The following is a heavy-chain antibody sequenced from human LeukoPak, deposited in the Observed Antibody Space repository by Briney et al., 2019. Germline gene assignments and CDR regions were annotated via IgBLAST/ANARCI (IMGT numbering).Heavy chain of an antibody. V-gene: IGHV3-7*01. D-gene: IGHD3-10*01. Sequence: GGSLRLSCAASGFTLSSYWMTWVRQAPEKGLEWVASVKHDVSEEYYVDSVKGRFTISRDNAKNSLYLQMNSLRVEDTAVYYCVRGPPYGLRSDFFDYWGQGTLVTVSS. CDR3: VRGPPYGLRSDFFDY. J-gene: IGHJ4*02. CDR2: VKHDVSEE. CDR1: GFTLSSYW.